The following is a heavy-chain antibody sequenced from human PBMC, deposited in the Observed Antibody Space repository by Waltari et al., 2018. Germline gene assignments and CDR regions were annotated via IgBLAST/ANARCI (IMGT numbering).Heavy chain of an antibody. D-gene: IGHD2-21*01. Sequence: QVHLVQSGAEVKKPGASVKVSCKASGYTFSSYDIHWVRQATGQGLEWMGWMNTNSGNTGYAQKFQNRVTMTRDTSINTAYMELSSLTSEDTAVYYCTRGGAIPAYWGQGTPVTVSS. J-gene: IGHJ4*02. CDR1: GYTFSSYD. CDR2: MNTNSGNT. V-gene: IGHV1-8*01. CDR3: TRGGAIPAY.